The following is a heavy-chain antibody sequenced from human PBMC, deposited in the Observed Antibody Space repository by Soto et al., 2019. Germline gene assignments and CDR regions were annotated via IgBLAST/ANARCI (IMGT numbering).Heavy chain of an antibody. V-gene: IGHV1-46*01. Sequence: QVQLVQSGAEVKKPGASVKVSCKASGYTFTSYYMHWVRQAPGQGLEWMGIIKPSGGSTSYAQKFQGRVTSTRDTATSTVYVEVSSLRSEDTAVDYWRGAPPGAVAGLSFGYWGQGTLVNVSA. CDR2: IKPSGGST. CDR3: RGAPPGAVAGLSFGY. J-gene: IGHJ4*02. CDR1: GYTFTSYY. D-gene: IGHD6-19*01.